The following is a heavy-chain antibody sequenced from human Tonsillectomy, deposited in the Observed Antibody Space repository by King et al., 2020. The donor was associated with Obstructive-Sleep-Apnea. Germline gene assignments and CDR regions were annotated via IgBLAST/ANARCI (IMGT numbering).Heavy chain of an antibody. D-gene: IGHD2-21*01. CDR3: ARGPSLGEESDF. V-gene: IGHV4-38-2*02. Sequence: QLQESGPGLAKPSETLSLTCTVSGDSISNRYYWTWIRQPPGKGLERIGSICDSGSTYYNPSLKSRVSMSVYTSKNQFSLKLSSLTAADTAVYYCARGPSLGEESDFWGQGTLVTVSS. CDR2: ICDSGST. CDR1: GDSISNRYY. J-gene: IGHJ4*02.